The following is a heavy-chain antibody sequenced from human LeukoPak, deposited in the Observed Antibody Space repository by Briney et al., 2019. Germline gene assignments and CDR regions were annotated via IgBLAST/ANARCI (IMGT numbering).Heavy chain of an antibody. D-gene: IGHD3-10*01. CDR2: IYSGGTT. CDR3: ARKERFGVSPL. J-gene: IGHJ4*02. Sequence: GGSLRLSCADSGFTVSSNYMSWVRQAPGKGLEWISVIYSGGTTYYGDSVKGRFTISRDNSKNTLYLQMNSLRPEDTAVYYCARKERFGVSPLRGQGTLVTVSS. CDR1: GFTVSSNY. V-gene: IGHV3-66*01.